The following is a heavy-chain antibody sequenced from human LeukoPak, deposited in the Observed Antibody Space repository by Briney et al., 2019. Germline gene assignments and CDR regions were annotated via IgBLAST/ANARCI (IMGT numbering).Heavy chain of an antibody. CDR1: GFTFSSYW. J-gene: IGHJ1*01. V-gene: IGHV3-74*01. D-gene: IGHD6-19*01. CDR2: INSDGSST. CDR3: ARASSSGWGTRFQC. Sequence: GGSLRLSRAASGFTFSSYWMHWVRQAPGKGLVWVSRINSDGSSTRYADSVKGRFTISRDNAKNTLYLQMNSLRAEDTAVYYCARASSSGWGTRFQCWVQGTLVTVSS.